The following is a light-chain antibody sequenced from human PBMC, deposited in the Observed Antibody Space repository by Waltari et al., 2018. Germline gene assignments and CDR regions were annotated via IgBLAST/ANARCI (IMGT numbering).Light chain of an antibody. CDR2: KDT. J-gene: IGLJ3*02. CDR3: LSVADNILV. Sequence: SYELTQPSSVSVSPGPTASIICSGDELATKYVRWFQEKPGQAPVLIIYKDTERPSGIPARFSGSTSGTTVTLTITGAQVEDEADYYCLSVADNILVFGGGTKLTVL. V-gene: IGLV3-27*01. CDR1: ELATKY.